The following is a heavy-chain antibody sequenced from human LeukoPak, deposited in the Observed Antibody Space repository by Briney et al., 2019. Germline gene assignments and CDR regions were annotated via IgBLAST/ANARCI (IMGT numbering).Heavy chain of an antibody. CDR2: INPSGGST. CDR1: GYTFTSYY. CDR3: ARRGTEGIDY. Sequence: ASVRVSCKASGYTFTSYYMHWVRQAPGQGLEWMGIINPSGGSTSYAQRFQGRVTMTRDTSTSTVYMELSSLRSEDTAVYYCARRGTEGIDYWGQGTLVTVSS. V-gene: IGHV1-46*01. D-gene: IGHD3-16*01. J-gene: IGHJ4*02.